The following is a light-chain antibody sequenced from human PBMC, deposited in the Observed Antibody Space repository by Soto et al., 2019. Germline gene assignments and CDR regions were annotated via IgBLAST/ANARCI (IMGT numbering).Light chain of an antibody. V-gene: IGKV3-11*01. J-gene: IGKJ2*01. CDR2: DAS. CDR3: QHRSLRYT. Sequence: EIVLTQSPATLSLSPGERATLSCRASQSVSSYLAWYQQKPGQAPRLLIYDASNRATGIPARFSGSGSGTAFTLTISSLEPEDFAVYCCQHRSLRYTFGQGTKLEIK. CDR1: QSVSSY.